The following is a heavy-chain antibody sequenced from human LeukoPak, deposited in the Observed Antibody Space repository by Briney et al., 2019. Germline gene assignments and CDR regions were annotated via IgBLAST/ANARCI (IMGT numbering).Heavy chain of an antibody. CDR3: ASGSTRYPYYYYYYMDV. J-gene: IGHJ6*03. CDR2: INHSGST. CDR1: GGSFSGYY. Sequence: PSETLSLTCAVYGGSFSGYYWSWIRQPPGKGLEWIGEINHSGSTNYNPSLKSRVTISVDTSKNQFSLKLSSVTAADTAVYYCASGSTRYPYYYYYYMDVWGKGTTVTVSS. V-gene: IGHV4-34*01. D-gene: IGHD3-10*01.